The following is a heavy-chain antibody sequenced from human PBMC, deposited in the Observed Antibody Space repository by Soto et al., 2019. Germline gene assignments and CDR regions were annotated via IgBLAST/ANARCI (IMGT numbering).Heavy chain of an antibody. D-gene: IGHD6-6*01. CDR2: IIPIFGTA. V-gene: IGHV1-69*01. CDR1: GGTFSSYA. J-gene: IGHJ4*02. CDR3: ERVGPDSSSVYYFDY. Sequence: QVQLVQSGAEVKKPGSSVKVSCKASGGTFSSYAISWVRQAPGQGLEWMGGIIPIFGTANYAQKFQGRLTITADESTSTAYSELSSLRSEDTAVYYCERVGPDSSSVYYFDYWGQGTLVTVSS.